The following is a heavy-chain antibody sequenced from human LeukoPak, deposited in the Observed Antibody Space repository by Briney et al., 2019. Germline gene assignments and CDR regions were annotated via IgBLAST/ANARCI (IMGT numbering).Heavy chain of an antibody. J-gene: IGHJ3*02. CDR1: GFTFDDYA. V-gene: IGHV3-9*03. D-gene: IGHD6-6*01. CDR2: ISWNSGSI. CDR3: ARTAARLAFDI. Sequence: GRSLRLSCAASGFTFDDYAMHWVRQAPGKGLEWVSGISWNSGSIGYADSVKGRFTISRDNAKNSLYLQMNSLRAEDMALYYCARTAARLAFDIWGQGTMVTVSS.